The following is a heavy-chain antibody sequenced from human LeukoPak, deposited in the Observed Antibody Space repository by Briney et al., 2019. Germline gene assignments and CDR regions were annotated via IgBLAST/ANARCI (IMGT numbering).Heavy chain of an antibody. V-gene: IGHV4-59*01. J-gene: IGHJ5*02. Sequence: KASETLSLTCTVAGGSISSYYWGWIRQPPGKGLEWIGYIYYGASTNYNPSLKSRATISVDTSKNQVSLKLSSVTAAETAVYYCARGYDSSGYDNWFDPWGQGTLVTVSS. CDR1: GGSISSYY. CDR3: ARGYDSSGYDNWFDP. CDR2: IYYGAST. D-gene: IGHD3-22*01.